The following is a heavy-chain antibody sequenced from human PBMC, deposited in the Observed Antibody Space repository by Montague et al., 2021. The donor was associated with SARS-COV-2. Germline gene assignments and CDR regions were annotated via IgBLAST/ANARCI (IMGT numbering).Heavy chain of an antibody. D-gene: IGHD4-11*01. CDR3: ARWDPQTLTVISLRGKSANDY. V-gene: IGHV4-34*01. CDR1: GGSFSGYY. Sequence: SETLSLTCAVYGGSFSGYYWTWIRQSPGKGLEWIAEINHSGTTNYNYNPSLGSRVTISADTSKNQFSLKLRSVTAADTAVYYCARWDPQTLTVISLRGKSANDYWGQGTLVTVSS. J-gene: IGHJ4*02. CDR2: INHSGTTNY.